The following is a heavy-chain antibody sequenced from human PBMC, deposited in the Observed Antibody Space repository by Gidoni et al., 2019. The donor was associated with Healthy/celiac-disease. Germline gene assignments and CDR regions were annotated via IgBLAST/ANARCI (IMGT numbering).Heavy chain of an antibody. CDR1: GGSISSSIYY. Sequence: QLQLQESGPGLVKPSETLSLTCTVSGGSISSSIYYWGWIRQPPGKGLVWIGSIYYSGSTYYNPSLKSRVTISVDTSKNQFSLKLSAVTAADTAVYYCARHVVVPEWELQHYFDYWGQGTLVTVSS. D-gene: IGHD1-26*01. CDR3: ARHVVVPEWELQHYFDY. CDR2: IYYSGST. V-gene: IGHV4-39*01. J-gene: IGHJ4*02.